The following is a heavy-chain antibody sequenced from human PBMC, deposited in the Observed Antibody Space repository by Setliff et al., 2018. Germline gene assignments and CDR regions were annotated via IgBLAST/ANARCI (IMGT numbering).Heavy chain of an antibody. CDR3: ARGRNIAARLLDS. Sequence: SETLSLTCAAYGGTFSDYYWTWIRQPPGKGLEWVGEINHRGSTNYNPSLKSRVTMSADTSKNQFSLKLTSVTAADTAVYYCARGRNIAARLLDSWGQGTLVTVSS. D-gene: IGHD6-6*01. CDR1: GGTFSDYY. J-gene: IGHJ4*02. CDR2: INHRGST. V-gene: IGHV4-34*01.